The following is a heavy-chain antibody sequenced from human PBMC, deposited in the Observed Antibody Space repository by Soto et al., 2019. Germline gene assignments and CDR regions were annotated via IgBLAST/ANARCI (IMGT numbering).Heavy chain of an antibody. CDR2: ISAYNGNT. CDR3: ARATIVLMVYAIPSAYYYMDV. V-gene: IGHV1-18*01. Sequence: ASVKVSCKASGYTFTSYGISWVRQAPGQGLEWMGWISAYNGNTNYAQKLQGRVTMTTDTSTSTAYMELRSLRSDDTAVYYCARATIVLMVYAIPSAYYYMDVWGKGTTVTVSS. D-gene: IGHD2-8*01. J-gene: IGHJ6*03. CDR1: GYTFTSYG.